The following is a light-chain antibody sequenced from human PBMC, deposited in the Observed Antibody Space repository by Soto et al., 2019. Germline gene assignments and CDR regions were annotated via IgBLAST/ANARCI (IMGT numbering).Light chain of an antibody. V-gene: IGKV3-20*01. CDR3: QHYDSPLMWT. CDR1: QSVSSTY. Sequence: EIVLTQSPGTLSLSPGERATLSCRASQSVSSTYLAWYQQKPGQAPRLLIYGASSRATGIADRFSGSGSGTDFTLTVSRLEPEDFAVYYCQHYDSPLMWTFGQGTKVDIK. J-gene: IGKJ1*01. CDR2: GAS.